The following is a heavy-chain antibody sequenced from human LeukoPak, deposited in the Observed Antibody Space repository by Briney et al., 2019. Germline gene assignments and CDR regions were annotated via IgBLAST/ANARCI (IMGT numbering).Heavy chain of an antibody. Sequence: PGGSLRLSCAASGLTFISHEMNWVRKAPGKGLEGVSYISSSGSTIYYADSVKGRFTISRDNAKNSLYLQMNSLRAEDTAVYYCAELGITMIGGVWGKGTTVTISS. J-gene: IGHJ6*04. CDR2: ISSSGSTI. CDR3: AELGITMIGGV. V-gene: IGHV3-48*03. D-gene: IGHD3-10*02. CDR1: GLTFISHE.